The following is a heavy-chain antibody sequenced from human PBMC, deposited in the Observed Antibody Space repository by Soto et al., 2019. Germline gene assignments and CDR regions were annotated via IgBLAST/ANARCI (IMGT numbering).Heavy chain of an antibody. CDR3: ARDECSGGSCYVIY. J-gene: IGHJ4*02. V-gene: IGHV3-48*02. CDR2: ISSSSSTI. D-gene: IGHD2-15*01. Sequence: EVQLVESGGGLVQPGGSLRLSCAASGFTFSSYSMNWVRQAPGKGLEWVSYISSSSSTIYYADSVKGRFTISRDNAKNSLYLQMNSLRDEDTAVYYCARDECSGGSCYVIYWGQGTLVTVSS. CDR1: GFTFSSYS.